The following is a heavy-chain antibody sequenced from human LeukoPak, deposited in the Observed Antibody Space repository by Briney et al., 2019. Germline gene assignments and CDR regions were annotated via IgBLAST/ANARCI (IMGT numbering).Heavy chain of an antibody. V-gene: IGHV3-64*01. D-gene: IGHD6-13*01. CDR2: ISSNGGST. CDR3: ARDSGVAAVDDAFDI. J-gene: IGHJ3*02. CDR1: GFTFSSYA. Sequence: PGGSLRLSCAASGFTFSSYAMHWVRQAPGKGLEYVSAISSNGGSTYHANSVKGRFTISRDNSKNTLYLQMGSLRAEDMAVYYCARDSGVAAVDDAFDIWGQGTMVTVSS.